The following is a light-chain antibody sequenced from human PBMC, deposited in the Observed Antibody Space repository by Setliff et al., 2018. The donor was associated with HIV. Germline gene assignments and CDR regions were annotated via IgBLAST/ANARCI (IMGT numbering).Light chain of an antibody. CDR2: DTS. J-gene: IGLJ3*02. V-gene: IGLV7-46*01. CDR3: LLSYSGARPNWV. Sequence: QAVVTQEPSLTVSPGGTVTLTCGSSTGVVTSGHYPYWLQQKPGQAPRTLIYDTSDKHSWTPSRFSGSLLGGKAALTLSGAQPEDEADYYCLLSYSGARPNWVFDGGTKVTVL. CDR1: TGVVTSGHY.